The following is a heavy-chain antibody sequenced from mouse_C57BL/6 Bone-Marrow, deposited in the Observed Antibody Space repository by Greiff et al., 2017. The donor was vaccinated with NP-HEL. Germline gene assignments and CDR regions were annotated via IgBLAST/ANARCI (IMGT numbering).Heavy chain of an antibody. J-gene: IGHJ4*01. V-gene: IGHV1-39*01. CDR2: INPNYGTT. Sequence: EVQLQESGPELVKPGASVKISCKASGYSFTDYNMNWVKQSNGKSLEWIGVINPNYGTTSYNQKFKGKATLTVDQSSSTSYMQLNSLTSEDSAVYYCARRGVVATKYAMDYWGQGTSVTVSS. CDR1: GYSFTDYN. CDR3: ARRGVVATKYAMDY. D-gene: IGHD1-1*01.